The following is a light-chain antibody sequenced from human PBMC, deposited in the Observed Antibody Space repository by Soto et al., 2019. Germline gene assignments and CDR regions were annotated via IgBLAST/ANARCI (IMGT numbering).Light chain of an antibody. CDR1: QSVSSN. Sequence: EIVMTQSPATLSVSPGERATLSCRASQSVSSNLAWYQQKPGQAPRLLIYGASTRATGIPARFSGSGSGTEITLTISSLQSEDFAVYYCQQYNNWPFPSWTFGQGTKVEI. V-gene: IGKV3-15*01. J-gene: IGKJ1*01. CDR3: QQYNNWPFPSWT. CDR2: GAS.